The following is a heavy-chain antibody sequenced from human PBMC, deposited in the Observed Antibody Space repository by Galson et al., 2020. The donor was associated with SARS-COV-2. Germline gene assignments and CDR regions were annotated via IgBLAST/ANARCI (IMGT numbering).Heavy chain of an antibody. Sequence: HLGASLKISCSASGFTFSNYWMSWVRQAPGKGLEWVANIKQDGSDKYYVATVRGRFTISRDNAKNSLYLQMNSLRAEDTALYYCRAADNGFDVWGQGTMVTVSS. CDR2: IKQDGSDK. CDR3: RAADNGFDV. D-gene: IGHD6-25*01. V-gene: IGHV3-7*01. CDR1: GFTFSNYW. J-gene: IGHJ3*01.